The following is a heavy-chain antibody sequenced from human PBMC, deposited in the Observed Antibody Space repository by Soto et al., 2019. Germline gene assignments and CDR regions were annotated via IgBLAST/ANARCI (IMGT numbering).Heavy chain of an antibody. CDR1: GGTFNNYA. J-gene: IGHJ4*02. CDR3: ARAVTVASYSFDF. D-gene: IGHD5-12*01. Sequence: QVQLVPSGAEVKRPGSSVKVSCTASGGTFNNYALSWVRQAPGQGLEWVGGIIPIFNSANYAQKFQGRVTITADDSTSTASLELSSLSPADTAVYYCARAVTVASYSFDFWGQGTLVTVSS. CDR2: IIPIFNSA. V-gene: IGHV1-69*01.